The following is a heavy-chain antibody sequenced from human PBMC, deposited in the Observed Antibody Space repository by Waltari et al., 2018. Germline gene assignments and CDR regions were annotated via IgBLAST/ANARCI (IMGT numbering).Heavy chain of an antibody. CDR1: GFTFSSYA. Sequence: EVQLLESGGGLVQPGGSLRLSCAASGFTFSSYAMSWVRQAPGKGLEWVSAIGGSGGRTYYGDSVKGRFTISRDNSKNTLYLEMNSVRAEDAAVYYCARDRSRCSSTSCPYLNYYYYGMDVWGQGTTVTVSS. J-gene: IGHJ6*02. V-gene: IGHV3-23*01. CDR3: ARDRSRCSSTSCPYLNYYYYGMDV. D-gene: IGHD2-2*01. CDR2: IGGSGGRT.